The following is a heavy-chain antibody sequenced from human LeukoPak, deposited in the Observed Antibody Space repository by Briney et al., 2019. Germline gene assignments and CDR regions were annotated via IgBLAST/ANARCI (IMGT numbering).Heavy chain of an antibody. CDR1: GGSISSSTYY. CDR2: IFYSGST. CDR3: AVASSGYYYGYFDY. J-gene: IGHJ4*02. D-gene: IGHD3-22*01. Sequence: TSETLSLTCIVSGGSISSSTYYWGWVRQPPGKGLEWIGSIFYSGSTYYNPSLKSRVTISVDTSKNQFSLKLSSVTAADTAVYYCAVASSGYYYGYFDYWGQGTLVTVSS. V-gene: IGHV4-39*07.